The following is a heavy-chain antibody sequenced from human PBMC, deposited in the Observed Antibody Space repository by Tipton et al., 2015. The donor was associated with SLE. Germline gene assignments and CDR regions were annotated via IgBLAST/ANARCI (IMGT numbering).Heavy chain of an antibody. D-gene: IGHD3-9*01. CDR1: GSTLSRGGYH. V-gene: IGHV4-31*03. J-gene: IGHJ6*03. CDR3: ARLWLGYYYMDV. Sequence: TLSLTCSVSGSTLSRGGYHWSWIRQHPGKGLEWLAYTDYGGATHSKPSLDSRLTTSVERSRNQFSLKVSSVTAADTAVYYCARLWLGYYYMDVWGKGTTVTVS. CDR2: TDYGGAT.